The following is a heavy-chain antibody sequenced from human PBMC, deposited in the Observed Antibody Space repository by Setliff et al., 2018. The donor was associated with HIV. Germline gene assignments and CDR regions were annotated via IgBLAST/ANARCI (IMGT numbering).Heavy chain of an antibody. CDR2: MYYSGST. V-gene: IGHV4-39*01. CDR3: ARGQDILEPSGPFYY. Sequence: SETLSLTCTVSGDSISSGGYYWNWIRQLPGKGLEWIGNMYYSGSTSYNPSLKSRVTISVDTSKNQFSLRLSSVTAADTAVYYCARGQDILEPSGPFYYWGQGTLVTVSS. J-gene: IGHJ4*02. CDR1: GDSISSGGYY. D-gene: IGHD2-15*01.